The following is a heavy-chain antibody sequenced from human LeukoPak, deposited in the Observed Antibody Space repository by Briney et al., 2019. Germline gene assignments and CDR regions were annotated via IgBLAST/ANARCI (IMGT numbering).Heavy chain of an antibody. Sequence: SETLSLTCAVYGGSFSGYYWSWIRQPPGKGLEWIGEINHSGSTYYNPSLKSRVTISVDRSKNQFSLKLSSVTAADTAVYYCARVGYGYIFDYWGQGTLVTVSS. V-gene: IGHV4-34*01. D-gene: IGHD5-12*01. CDR2: INHSGST. J-gene: IGHJ4*02. CDR1: GGSFSGYY. CDR3: ARVGYGYIFDY.